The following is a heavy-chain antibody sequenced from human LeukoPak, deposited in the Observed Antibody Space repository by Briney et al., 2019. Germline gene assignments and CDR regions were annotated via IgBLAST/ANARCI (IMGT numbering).Heavy chain of an antibody. J-gene: IGHJ3*02. CDR2: IYHSGST. CDR1: GYSISSGYW. V-gene: IGHV4-38-2*02. D-gene: IGHD3-22*01. CDR3: ARGTLSHYYDSSGRLLGI. Sequence: SETLSLTCTVSGYSISSGYWWGWIRQPPGKGLEWIGSIYHSGSTNYNPSLKSRVTISVDKSKNQFSLKLSSVTAADTAVYYCARGTLSHYYDSSGRLLGIWGQGTMVTVSS.